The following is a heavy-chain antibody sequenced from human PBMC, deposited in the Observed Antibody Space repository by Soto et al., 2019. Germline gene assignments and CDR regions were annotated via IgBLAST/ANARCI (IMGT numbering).Heavy chain of an antibody. CDR2: ISAYNGNT. CDR1: GYIFTSYG. CDR3: ARRGRGDCWSDY. Sequence: QVQLVQSGAEVKKPGASVKVSCKASGYIFTSYGISWVRQAPGQGLEWMGWISAYNGNTNYAQKLQGRVTITPDTSASTDYMELRSLRSDDTAVYYCARRGRGDCWSDYWGQGTLVTVSS. J-gene: IGHJ4*02. D-gene: IGHD2-21*02. V-gene: IGHV1-18*01.